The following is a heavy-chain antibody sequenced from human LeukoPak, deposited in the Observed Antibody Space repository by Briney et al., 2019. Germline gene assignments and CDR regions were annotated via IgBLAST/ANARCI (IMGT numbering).Heavy chain of an antibody. CDR1: GFTFSNYW. Sequence: GGSLRLSWAGSGFTFSNYWMSWVRQAPGRGREWVSAIRESGRGTYYADSVKGRFTISRDNSKNTLYLQMNSLRVDDTALYYCAKGVFGVNRAFDYWGQGTLVTVSS. D-gene: IGHD3-3*01. J-gene: IGHJ4*02. CDR3: AKGVFGVNRAFDY. CDR2: IRESGRGT. V-gene: IGHV3-23*01.